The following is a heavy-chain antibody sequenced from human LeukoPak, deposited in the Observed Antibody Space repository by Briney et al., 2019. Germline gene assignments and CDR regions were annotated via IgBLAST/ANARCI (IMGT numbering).Heavy chain of an antibody. CDR1: GGSFSGYY. CDR3: ARGVRGYDWDYYYYYGMDV. Sequence: NPSETLSLTCAVYGGSFSGYYWSWIRQPPGKGLEWIGEINHSGSTNYNPSLKSRVTISVDTSKNQFSLKLSSVTAADTAVYYCARGVRGYDWDYYYYYGMDVWGQGTTVTVSS. CDR2: INHSGST. D-gene: IGHD5-12*01. V-gene: IGHV4-34*01. J-gene: IGHJ6*02.